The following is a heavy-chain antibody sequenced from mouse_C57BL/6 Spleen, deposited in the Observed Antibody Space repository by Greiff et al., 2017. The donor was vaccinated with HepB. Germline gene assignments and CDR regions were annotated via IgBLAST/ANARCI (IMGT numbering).Heavy chain of an antibody. CDR1: GYSFTDYN. Sequence: VQLQQSGPELVKPGASVKISCKASGYSFTDYNMNWVKQSNGKSLEWIGVINHNYGTTSYNQKFKGKATLTVDQSSSTAYMQRNSLTSEDSAVYYCARSEGENYYGGGDYWGQGTTLTVSS. CDR2: INHNYGTT. CDR3: ARSEGENYYGGGDY. D-gene: IGHD1-1*01. V-gene: IGHV1-39*01. J-gene: IGHJ2*01.